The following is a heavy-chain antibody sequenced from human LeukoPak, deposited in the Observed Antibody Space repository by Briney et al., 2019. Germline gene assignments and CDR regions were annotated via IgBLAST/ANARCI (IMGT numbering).Heavy chain of an antibody. CDR3: ARLGHYGASLDY. CDR2: INISRT. D-gene: IGHD4-17*01. Sequence: PSETLSLTCTVSGYSISSGYYWGWIRQPAGKGLEWIGRINISRTNYNPSLKSRVTMSVDTSKNQFSLKLRSVTAADTAVYYCARLGHYGASLDYWGQGTLVTVSS. J-gene: IGHJ4*02. V-gene: IGHV4-4*07. CDR1: GYSISSGYY.